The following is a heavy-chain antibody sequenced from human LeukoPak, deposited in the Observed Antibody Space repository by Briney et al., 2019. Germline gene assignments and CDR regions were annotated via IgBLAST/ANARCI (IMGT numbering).Heavy chain of an antibody. CDR3: ARSLAPFDYGGRDWYFDF. Sequence: GEALQISCKVSGSSFSTYWIAWVRRMPGKGVEWMGIIFPGNSDTRYSPSFQGQVTISVDHSSITAYLQWNSLKASDTATYFCARSLAPFDYGGRDWYFDFWGRGTLVTVSS. J-gene: IGHJ2*01. D-gene: IGHD4-23*01. CDR2: IFPGNSDT. V-gene: IGHV5-51*01. CDR1: GSSFSTYW.